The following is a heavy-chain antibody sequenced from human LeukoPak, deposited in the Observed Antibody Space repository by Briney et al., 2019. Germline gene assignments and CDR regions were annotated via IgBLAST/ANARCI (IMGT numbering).Heavy chain of an antibody. CDR1: GGSISSYY. D-gene: IGHD3-10*01. CDR2: IYYSGST. CDR3: TRALGGYYGSGSSTFDY. V-gene: IGHV4-59*01. Sequence: SETLSLTCTVSGGSISSYYWSWIRQPPGKGLEWIGYIYYSGSTNYNPSLKSRVTISVDTSKNQFSLRLSSVTAADTAVYYCTRALGGYYGSGSSTFDYWGQGTLVTVSS. J-gene: IGHJ4*02.